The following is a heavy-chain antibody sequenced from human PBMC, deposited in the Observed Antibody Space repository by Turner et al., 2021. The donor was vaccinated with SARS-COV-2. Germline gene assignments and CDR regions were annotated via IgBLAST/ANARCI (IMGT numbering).Heavy chain of an antibody. V-gene: IGHV3-33*01. Sequence: QVQLVESGGGVVQPGRSLRLSCAASGFPFSSYGMHWVRQAPGKGLEWVAFIWYDGSNKYYADSVKGRFTISRDTSKNTLYLQMNSLRAEDTAVYYCARPIPSYSSGWYGGYFDYWGQGTLVTVSS. D-gene: IGHD6-19*01. J-gene: IGHJ4*02. CDR2: IWYDGSNK. CDR1: GFPFSSYG. CDR3: ARPIPSYSSGWYGGYFDY.